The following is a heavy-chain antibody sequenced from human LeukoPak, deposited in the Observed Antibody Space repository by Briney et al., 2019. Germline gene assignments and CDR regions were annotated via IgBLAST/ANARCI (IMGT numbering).Heavy chain of an antibody. J-gene: IGHJ5*02. CDR3: ARGGWAGYYDSSGYQAYNWLDP. V-gene: IGHV4-59*01. CDR1: GVSISSYY. D-gene: IGHD3-22*01. CDR2: IYYSGST. Sequence: SSETLSLTCTVSGVSISSYYWSWIRQPPGKGLEWIGYIYYSGSTNYNPSLKSRVTISVDTSKNQFSLKLSSVTAADTAVYYCARGGWAGYYDSSGYQAYNWLDPWGQGTLVTVSS.